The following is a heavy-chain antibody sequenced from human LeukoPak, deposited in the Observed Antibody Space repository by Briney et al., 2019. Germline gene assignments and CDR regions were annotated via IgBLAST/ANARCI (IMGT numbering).Heavy chain of an antibody. D-gene: IGHD3-22*01. CDR1: GGSISSGSYY. J-gene: IGHJ5*02. CDR3: ARGPSRYYDSSGYYNWFDP. CDR2: IYTSGST. V-gene: IGHV4-61*02. Sequence: PSQTLSLTCTVSGGSISSGSYYWSWIRQPAGKGLERIGRIYTSGSTNYNPSLKSRVTISVDTSKNQFSLKLSSVTAADTAVYYCARGPSRYYDSSGYYNWFDPWGQGTLVTVSS.